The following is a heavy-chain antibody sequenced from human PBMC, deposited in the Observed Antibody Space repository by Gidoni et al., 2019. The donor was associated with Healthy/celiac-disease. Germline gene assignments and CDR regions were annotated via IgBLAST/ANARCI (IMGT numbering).Heavy chain of an antibody. CDR2: ISYDGSNK. CDR3: ARDLIAYLGEYFQH. V-gene: IGHV3-30-3*01. J-gene: IGHJ1*01. D-gene: IGHD2-21*01. Sequence: QVQLVESGGGVVQPGRSLRRSCPAPGFTFSSYAMHWVRQAPGKGLEWVAVISYDGSNKYYADSVKGRFTISRDNSKNTLYLQMNSLRAEDTAVYYCARDLIAYLGEYFQHWGQGTLVTVSS. CDR1: GFTFSSYA.